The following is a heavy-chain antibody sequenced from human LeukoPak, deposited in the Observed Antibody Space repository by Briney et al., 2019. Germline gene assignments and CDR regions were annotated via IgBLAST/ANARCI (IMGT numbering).Heavy chain of an antibody. CDR3: ARGLVVPAATALSWGPVSSHAFDI. J-gene: IGHJ3*02. CDR1: GGSISSGSYY. D-gene: IGHD2-2*01. V-gene: IGHV4-61*02. Sequence: PSETLSLTCTVSGGSISSGSYYWSWIRQPAGKGLEWIGRIYTSGSTNYNPSLKSRVTISVDTSKNQFSLKLSSVTAADTAVYYCARGLVVPAATALSWGPVSSHAFDIWGQGTMVTVSS. CDR2: IYTSGST.